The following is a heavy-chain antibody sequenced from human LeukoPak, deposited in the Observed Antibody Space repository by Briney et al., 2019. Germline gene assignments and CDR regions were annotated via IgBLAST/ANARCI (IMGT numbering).Heavy chain of an antibody. V-gene: IGHV4-39*02. D-gene: IGHD2-21*01. CDR3: AREYSRSVVAGSRPDL. J-gene: IGHJ4*02. CDR1: GVSISSSSYH. Sequence: SETLSLTCSVSGVSISSSSYHWGWIRQSPGKGLEWVGSMYYRGTTYENSSLKSRLTLSIDTSNNQFSLQLTSVTAADTAVYFCAREYSRSVVAGSRPDLWGQGLLVTVSS. CDR2: MYYRGTT.